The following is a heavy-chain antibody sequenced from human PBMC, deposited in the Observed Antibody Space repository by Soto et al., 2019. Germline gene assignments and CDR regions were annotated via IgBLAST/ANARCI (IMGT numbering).Heavy chain of an antibody. Sequence: SETLSLTCTVSGGSISSGDYYWIWIRQPPGKGLEWIGYIYYSGSTYYNPSLKSRVTISVDTSKNQFSLKLSSVTAADTAVYYCARDRVVVVPAATTRYGMDVWGQGTTVTVSS. V-gene: IGHV4-30-4*01. CDR1: GGSISSGDYY. CDR2: IYYSGST. J-gene: IGHJ6*02. CDR3: ARDRVVVVPAATTRYGMDV. D-gene: IGHD2-2*01.